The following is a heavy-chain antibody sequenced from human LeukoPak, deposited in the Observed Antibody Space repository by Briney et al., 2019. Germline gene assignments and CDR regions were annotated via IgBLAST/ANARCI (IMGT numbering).Heavy chain of an antibody. D-gene: IGHD3-3*01. J-gene: IGHJ6*03. CDR1: GYSFNRYW. V-gene: IGHV5-51*01. Sequence: GESLKISCKGSGYSFNRYWIGWVRQMPGKGLDWMGIIYPGDSKTRYSPSFEGQVTLSVDTSKSTAYLQWSSLKASDTAIYFCARVVGAWLLSGMDVWGKGTTVTVSS. CDR2: IYPGDSKT. CDR3: ARVVGAWLLSGMDV.